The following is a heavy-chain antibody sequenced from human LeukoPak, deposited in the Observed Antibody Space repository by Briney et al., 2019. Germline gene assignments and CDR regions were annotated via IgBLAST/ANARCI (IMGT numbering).Heavy chain of an antibody. D-gene: IGHD3-10*01. Sequence: GGSLRLSCAASGFTFSSYWMSWVRQAPGRGLEWVANIKHDGSDKYYVDSVKGRFTISRDNAKNSLYLQMNSLRAEDTALYYCARSGGGGDYFDYWGQGTLVTVSS. CDR2: IKHDGSDK. J-gene: IGHJ4*02. CDR1: GFTFSSYW. V-gene: IGHV3-7*04. CDR3: ARSGGGGDYFDY.